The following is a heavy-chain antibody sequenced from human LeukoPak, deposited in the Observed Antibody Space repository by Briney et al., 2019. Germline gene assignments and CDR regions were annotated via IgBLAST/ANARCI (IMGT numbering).Heavy chain of an antibody. D-gene: IGHD5-12*01. CDR3: ARDRPGGSADY. Sequence: GGSLRLSCAASGFTFSSYSMNWVRQAPGKGLEWVSSISSSSSYIYYADSVKGRFTISRDNAKNTLYLQMNSLRVEDTAVYYCARDRPGGSADYWGQGTLVTVSS. CDR2: ISSSSSYI. CDR1: GFTFSSYS. J-gene: IGHJ4*02. V-gene: IGHV3-21*01.